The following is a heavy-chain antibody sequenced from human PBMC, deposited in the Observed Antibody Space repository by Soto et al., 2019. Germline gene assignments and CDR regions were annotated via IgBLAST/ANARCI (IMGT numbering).Heavy chain of an antibody. CDR1: GGSMSKFY. CDR3: VRDGSKTLRDCFDP. CDR2: VYATGTS. Sequence: SETLALTCSVSGGSMSKFYWSWIRKTAGKGLEWMGRVYATGTSDYNPSLRSRIAMSVDISKKTFSLRLRSVTAADTGVYYCVRDGSKTLRDCFDPWGQGILVTVS. D-gene: IGHD4-17*01. J-gene: IGHJ5*02. V-gene: IGHV4-4*07.